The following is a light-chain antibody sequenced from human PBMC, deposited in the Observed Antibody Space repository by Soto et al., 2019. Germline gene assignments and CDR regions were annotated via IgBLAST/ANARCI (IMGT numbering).Light chain of an antibody. CDR1: SSNIGAGYD. V-gene: IGLV1-40*01. J-gene: IGLJ2*01. CDR2: GNS. Sequence: QLVLTQPPSVSGAPGQRVTISCTGSSSNIGAGYDVHWYQQLPGTAPKLLIYGNSNRPSGVPDRFSGSKSGTSASLAITGLQAEDEADYYCQSYDSSLSAPVFGGGTKVTVL. CDR3: QSYDSSLSAPV.